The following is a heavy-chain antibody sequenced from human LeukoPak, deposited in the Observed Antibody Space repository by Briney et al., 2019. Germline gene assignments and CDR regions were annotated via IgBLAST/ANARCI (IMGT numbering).Heavy chain of an antibody. J-gene: IGHJ3*02. CDR2: IYYSGST. Sequence: PSETLSLTCTVSGGSISSGDYYWSWIRQPPGKGLEWIGYIYYSGSTYYNPSLKSRVTISVDTSKNQFSLKLSSVTAADTAVYYCARDTKVHAFDIWGQGTMVTVSS. CDR1: GGSISSGDYY. CDR3: ARDTKVHAFDI. D-gene: IGHD3-10*01. V-gene: IGHV4-30-4*08.